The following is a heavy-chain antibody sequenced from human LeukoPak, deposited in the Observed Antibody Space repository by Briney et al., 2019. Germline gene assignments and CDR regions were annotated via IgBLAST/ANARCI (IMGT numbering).Heavy chain of an antibody. CDR2: ISDSGAST. CDR3: ATSSYSGSYYYFDY. Sequence: GGSLRLSCAASGFTFSTYAMSWVRQAPGKGVEWVSAISDSGASTYYADSVKGRFTVSRDNSKNTVSLQMNSLRAEDTAVYYCATSSYSGSYYYFDYWGQGTLVTVSS. D-gene: IGHD1-26*01. J-gene: IGHJ4*02. V-gene: IGHV3-23*01. CDR1: GFTFSTYA.